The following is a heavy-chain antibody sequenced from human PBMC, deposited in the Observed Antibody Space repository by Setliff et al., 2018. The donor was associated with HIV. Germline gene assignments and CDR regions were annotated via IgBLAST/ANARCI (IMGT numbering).Heavy chain of an antibody. CDR1: GFSISSRYY. V-gene: IGHV4-38-2*01. Sequence: SETLSLTCDVSGFSISSRYYWGWIRQSPGKGLEWIGSIYHTGSTYYKPSLKSRVTISVDTSKNQFSLRLSSGAAGDTAVYYCASDISPDDGYNRLHYFDYWGQGTLVTVSS. D-gene: IGHD5-12*01. J-gene: IGHJ4*02. CDR3: ASDISPDDGYNRLHYFDY. CDR2: IYHTGST.